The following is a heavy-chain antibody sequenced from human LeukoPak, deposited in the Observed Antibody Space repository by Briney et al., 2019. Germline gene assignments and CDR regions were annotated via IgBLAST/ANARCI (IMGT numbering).Heavy chain of an antibody. CDR1: GGSISSYY. D-gene: IGHD5-18*01. Sequence: SETLSLTCTVSGGSISSYYWSWIRQPPGKGLEWIGYIYYSGSTNYNPSLKSRVTISVDTPKNQFSLKLSSVTAADTAVYYCASSSSGYSYGAHYWGQGTLVTVSS. CDR3: ASSSSGYSYGAHY. V-gene: IGHV4-59*01. CDR2: IYYSGST. J-gene: IGHJ4*02.